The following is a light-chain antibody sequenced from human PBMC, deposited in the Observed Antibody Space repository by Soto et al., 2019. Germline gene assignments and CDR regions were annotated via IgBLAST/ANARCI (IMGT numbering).Light chain of an antibody. CDR3: QQYRDSLGT. CDR2: GAS. Sequence: EIVLTQSPGTLSLSPGERATLSCRASQSVISTYLAWYQQKPGQAPRLLIYGASSRATGIPDRFSGSGSGTDFTITISRLEPEDFVVYYCQQYRDSLGTFGQGTKVEIK. V-gene: IGKV3-20*01. J-gene: IGKJ1*01. CDR1: QSVISTY.